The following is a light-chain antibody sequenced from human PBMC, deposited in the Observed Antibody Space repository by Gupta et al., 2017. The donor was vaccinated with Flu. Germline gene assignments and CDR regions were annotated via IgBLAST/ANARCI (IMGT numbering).Light chain of an antibody. Sequence: DIVMTHSPDSLAVSLRERATVNGKSSQSVLYSSNNKNDLAWYQQKPVQPPKLLIYWASTREYGVPDRFSGAGSGTDFTRTSIRRQDEDVAAYYGQHYASGNTFGHGTRLDIK. V-gene: IGKV4-1*01. J-gene: IGKJ3*01. CDR1: QSVLYSSNNKND. CDR2: WAS. CDR3: QHYASGNT.